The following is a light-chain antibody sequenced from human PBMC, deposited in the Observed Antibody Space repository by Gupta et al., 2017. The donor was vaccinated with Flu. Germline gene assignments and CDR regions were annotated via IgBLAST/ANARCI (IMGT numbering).Light chain of an antibody. CDR2: WAS. CDR3: QQYYNTPLT. CDR1: QTVLYNSNNKNY. Sequence: DIVLTQSPDSLAVSLGERATINCKPSQTVLYNSNNKNYLAWYQQRPGQPPKLLFYWASIRASGVPDRFSGSGSGSDFTLTISSLQPDDVAVYYCQQYYNTPLTFGPGTRVDVE. V-gene: IGKV4-1*01. J-gene: IGKJ3*01.